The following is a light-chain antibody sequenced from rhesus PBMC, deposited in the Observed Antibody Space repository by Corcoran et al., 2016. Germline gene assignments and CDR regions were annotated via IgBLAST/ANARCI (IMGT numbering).Light chain of an antibody. CDR3: QQSSNLWT. J-gene: IGKJ1*01. Sequence: ETVVTQSPATLALSPGDRATLSCRASQSVGRYLAWYQQKPGQTPRLLLCGASSRATGIPDRVSGSGAGTYFTLTCSSLGPEDVGVYYCQQSSNLWTFGQGTKVEIK. CDR1: QSVGRY. CDR2: GAS. V-gene: IGKV3-24*04.